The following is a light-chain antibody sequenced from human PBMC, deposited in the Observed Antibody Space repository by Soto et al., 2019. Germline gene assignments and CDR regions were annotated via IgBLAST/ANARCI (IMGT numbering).Light chain of an antibody. V-gene: IGLV1-40*01. J-gene: IGLJ2*01. Sequence: QSVLTQPPSVSGAPGQRLTISCAGTSSNIGAGFDVHWYQQLPGTAPKLLIYANDDRPSGVPDRFSGSTSGTSASLAITGLQAEDAADYYCASWDDRLGAVIFGGGTKLTVL. CDR1: SSNIGAGFD. CDR2: AND. CDR3: ASWDDRLGAVI.